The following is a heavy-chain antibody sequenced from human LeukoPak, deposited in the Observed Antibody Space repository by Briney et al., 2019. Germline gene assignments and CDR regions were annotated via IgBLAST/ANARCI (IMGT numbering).Heavy chain of an antibody. Sequence: PGGSLRLSCTASRFTFSTYAISWVRQAPGKGLEWVSSISGSGDTTYYTGSVKGRFTISRDNSKNALYLQMSSLRAEDTALYYCAKSQRNDQQVVQRIDYWGQGTLVTVSS. D-gene: IGHD2-2*01. J-gene: IGHJ4*02. CDR1: RFTFSTYA. V-gene: IGHV3-23*01. CDR2: ISGSGDTT. CDR3: AKSQRNDQQVVQRIDY.